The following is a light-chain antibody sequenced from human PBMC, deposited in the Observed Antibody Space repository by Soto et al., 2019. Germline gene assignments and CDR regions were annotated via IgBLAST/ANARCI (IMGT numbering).Light chain of an antibody. V-gene: IGKV1-39*01. CDR1: QSISSY. J-gene: IGKJ1*01. CDR2: AAS. CDR3: QQSYSTLWT. Sequence: DIQMTQSPSSLSASVGDRVTITCRASQSISSYVNWYQQKPGKAPKLLIYAASSLQSGVPARFSGSGSGTDFTLTISSLQPEDFATYYCQQSYSTLWTFGQGTKVDIK.